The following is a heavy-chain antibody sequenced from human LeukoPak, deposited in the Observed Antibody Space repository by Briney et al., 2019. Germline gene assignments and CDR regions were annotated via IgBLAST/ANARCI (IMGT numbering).Heavy chain of an antibody. V-gene: IGHV3-7*04. CDR2: IKQDGSEK. CDR3: ARNYGGNSAG. Sequence: GGSLILSCAASGFTFSSSWMSWVRLAPGKGLEWVANIKQDGSEKHYVDSVKGRFTISRDNAKNSLYLQMNSLRDEDTAVYYCARNYGGNSAGWGQGTLVTVSS. CDR1: GFTFSSSW. D-gene: IGHD4-23*01. J-gene: IGHJ4*02.